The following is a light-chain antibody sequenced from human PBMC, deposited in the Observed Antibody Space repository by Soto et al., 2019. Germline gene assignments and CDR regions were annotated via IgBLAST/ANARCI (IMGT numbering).Light chain of an antibody. J-gene: IGKJ2*01. V-gene: IGKV3-15*01. Sequence: IVMTQSPATLSVSPGERATLSCRASQSVSSNLAWYQQKPGQAPRLLIYGASTRATGIPARFSGSGSGTEFTLTISSLQSEDFAVYCCQQYNNWLTFGQGTQLEIK. CDR1: QSVSSN. CDR3: QQYNNWLT. CDR2: GAS.